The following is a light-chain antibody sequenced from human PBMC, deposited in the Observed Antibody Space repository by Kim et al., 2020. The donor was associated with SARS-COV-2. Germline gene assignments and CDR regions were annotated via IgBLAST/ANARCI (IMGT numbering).Light chain of an antibody. CDR3: CSYAGSGTFV. J-gene: IGLJ2*01. V-gene: IGLV2-23*02. CDR1: SSEVGGYNR. Sequence: GQSFTISCTGTSSEVGGYNRVSWYQQRPGSGPQLMIYEVSKRPSGVSYRFSGSKSGNTAALTISGLQSEEDTYYYCCSYAGSGTFVFGGGTQLTVL. CDR2: EVS.